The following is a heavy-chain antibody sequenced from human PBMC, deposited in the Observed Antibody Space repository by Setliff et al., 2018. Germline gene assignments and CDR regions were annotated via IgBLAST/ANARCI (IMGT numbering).Heavy chain of an antibody. J-gene: IGHJ3*02. Sequence: SETLSLTCTVSGGSISSYYWSWIRQPPGKGLEWIAYVYYSGTTNYNPSLKSRVTISVESSKNQFSLKLSSVTAADTAVYYCARDPAYGAFDIWGQGTMVTV. D-gene: IGHD3-16*01. CDR2: VYYSGTT. CDR3: ARDPAYGAFDI. CDR1: GGSISSYY. V-gene: IGHV4-59*01.